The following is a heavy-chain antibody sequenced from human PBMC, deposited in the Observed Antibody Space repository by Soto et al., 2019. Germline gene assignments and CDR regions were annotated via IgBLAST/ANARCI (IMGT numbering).Heavy chain of an antibody. D-gene: IGHD5-12*01. Sequence: PSETLSLTCSVSGGTINSGDYFWSWIRQPPGKGLEWIGSIFYTGSTYYSPSLKSRASMSMATSKILFSLRLRSLTAVDTAVYFCARVKATLYRHYYFDYWGQGTPVTV. J-gene: IGHJ4*02. V-gene: IGHV4-30-4*01. CDR3: ARVKATLYRHYYFDY. CDR1: GGTINSGDYF. CDR2: IFYTGST.